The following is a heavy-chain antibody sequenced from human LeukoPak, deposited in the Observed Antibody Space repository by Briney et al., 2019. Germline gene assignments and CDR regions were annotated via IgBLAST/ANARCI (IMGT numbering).Heavy chain of an antibody. CDR3: AREDIVVVPTAARHAV. V-gene: IGHV4-30-4*01. CDR2: IYYSGST. CDR1: GGSISSGDYY. Sequence: SETLSLTCTVSGGSISSGDYYWSWLRQPPGKGLEWIGYIYYSGSTYYNPSLKSRVTISVDTSKNQFSLKLSSVTAADTAVYYCAREDIVVVPTAARHAVWGQGTLVTVSS. J-gene: IGHJ4*02. D-gene: IGHD2-2*01.